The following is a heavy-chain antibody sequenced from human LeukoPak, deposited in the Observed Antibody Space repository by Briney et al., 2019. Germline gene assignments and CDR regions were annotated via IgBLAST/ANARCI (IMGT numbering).Heavy chain of an antibody. V-gene: IGHV3-7*05. CDR1: GFTFSRYW. CDR3: ARDGMGGINAFDI. D-gene: IGHD3-10*01. CDR2: IKHNGSQK. J-gene: IGHJ3*02. Sequence: GESLRLSCAASGFTFSRYWMSWVRQAPGRGLEWVANIKHNGSQKYYVDSVKGRITISRDNAKNSLYLQMTSLRAEDTAVYYCARDGMGGINAFDIWGQGTMVPVSS.